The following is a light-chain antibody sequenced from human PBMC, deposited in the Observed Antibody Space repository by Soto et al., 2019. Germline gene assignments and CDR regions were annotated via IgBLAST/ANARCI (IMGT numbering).Light chain of an antibody. CDR2: EVS. V-gene: IGLV2-23*02. Sequence: QSVLTQPASLSGSPGQSITISCTRTSSDVGSYNLVSWYQHHPGKAPKLMIYEVSKRPSGVSNRFSGSKSGNTASLTISGLQAEDEADYYCCSYAGSSTFPYVFGTGTKVTVL. CDR1: SSDVGSYNL. CDR3: CSYAGSSTFPYV. J-gene: IGLJ1*01.